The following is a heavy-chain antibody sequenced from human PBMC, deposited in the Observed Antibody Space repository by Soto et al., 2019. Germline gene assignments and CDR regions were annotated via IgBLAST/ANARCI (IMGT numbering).Heavy chain of an antibody. CDR3: ARGGIAAAAPPDY. Sequence: PSETLSLTCTVSGGAISRYYWSWIRQPPGKGLEWIGYMYNTGSTNYNPSLKSRVTISVDTSNNQFSLKLSSVTAADTAVYYCARGGIAAAAPPDYWGQGTLVTVSS. D-gene: IGHD6-13*01. V-gene: IGHV4-59*12. CDR2: MYNTGST. J-gene: IGHJ4*02. CDR1: GGAISRYY.